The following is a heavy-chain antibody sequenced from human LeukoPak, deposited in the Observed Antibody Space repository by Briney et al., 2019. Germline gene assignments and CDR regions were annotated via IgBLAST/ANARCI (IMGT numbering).Heavy chain of an antibody. J-gene: IGHJ4*02. Sequence: PGGSLRLTCAASGFIFSNFAMSWVRQAPGKELEWISATSGSGGSTYYADSVKGRFTISRDISKNTLFLQMNSLRAEDTAVYYCAKGVAYYYVSSGYFDYWGQGALVTVSS. D-gene: IGHD3-22*01. CDR2: TSGSGGST. CDR3: AKGVAYYYVSSGYFDY. CDR1: GFIFSNFA. V-gene: IGHV3-23*01.